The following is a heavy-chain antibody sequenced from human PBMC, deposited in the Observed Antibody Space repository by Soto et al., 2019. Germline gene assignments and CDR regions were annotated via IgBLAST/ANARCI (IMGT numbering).Heavy chain of an antibody. CDR2: IYYSGST. CDR3: TKLYYYYYMDV. Sequence: QVQLQESGPGLVKPSETLSLTCTVSGGSISSYYWSWIRQPPGKGLEWIGYIYYSGSTNYNPSLNSRVTISVDTSKNQFSLKLSSVTAADTAVYYCTKLYYYYYMDVWGKGTTVTVSS. J-gene: IGHJ6*03. V-gene: IGHV4-59*08. CDR1: GGSISSYY.